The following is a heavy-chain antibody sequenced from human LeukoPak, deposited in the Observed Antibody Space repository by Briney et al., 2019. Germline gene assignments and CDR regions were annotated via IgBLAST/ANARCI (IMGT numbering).Heavy chain of an antibody. V-gene: IGHV4-31*03. CDR2: IYYSGST. Sequence: SETLSLTCTVSGGSISSGGYYWSWIRQHPGKGLEWIGYIYYSGSTYYNPSLKSRVTISVDTSKNQFSLKLSSVTAADTAVYYCARVHDSSGCYYGRGAFDIWGQGTMVTVSS. D-gene: IGHD3-22*01. CDR3: ARVHDSSGCYYGRGAFDI. CDR1: GGSISSGGYY. J-gene: IGHJ3*02.